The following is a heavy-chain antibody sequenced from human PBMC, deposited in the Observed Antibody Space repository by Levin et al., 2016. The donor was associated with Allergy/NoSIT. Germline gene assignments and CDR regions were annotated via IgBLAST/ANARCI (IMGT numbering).Heavy chain of an antibody. CDR3: ARNKRLDF. D-gene: IGHD1/OR15-1a*01. Sequence: GESLKISCAASGFTFSDYYMSWIRQAPGKGLEWVSYISSSSSYTNYADSVKGRFTISRVNAKKSLYLQMNSLRVEDTAVYYCARNKRLDFWGQGTLVTVSS. CDR2: ISSSSSYT. J-gene: IGHJ4*02. CDR1: GFTFSDYY. V-gene: IGHV3-11*06.